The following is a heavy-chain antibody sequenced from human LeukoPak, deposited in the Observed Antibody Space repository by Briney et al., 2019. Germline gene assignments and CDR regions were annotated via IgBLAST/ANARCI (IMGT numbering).Heavy chain of an antibody. D-gene: IGHD3-3*01. CDR2: ISWNSGSI. J-gene: IGHJ3*02. CDR1: GFTFDDYA. V-gene: IGHV3-9*01. Sequence: GGSLRLSCAASGFTFDDYAMHWVRQAPGKGLEWVSGISWNSGSIGYADSVKGRFTISRDNAKNSLCLQMNSLRAEDTALYYCAKDMSPKLRFLEWLSNAFDIWGQGTMVTVSS. CDR3: AKDMSPKLRFLEWLSNAFDI.